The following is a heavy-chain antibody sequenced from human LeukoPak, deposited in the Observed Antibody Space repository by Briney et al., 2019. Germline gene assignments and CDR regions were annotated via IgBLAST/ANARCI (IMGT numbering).Heavy chain of an antibody. CDR1: GGSFSGYY. Sequence: SETLSLTCAVYGGSFSGYYWSWIRQPPGKGLEWIGETNHSGSTNYNPSLKSRVTISVDKSKNQFSLKLNSVTAADTAVYYCARGGNKWELDNWFDPWGQGTLVTVSS. J-gene: IGHJ5*02. CDR3: ARGGNKWELDNWFDP. V-gene: IGHV4-34*01. CDR2: TNHSGST. D-gene: IGHD1-26*01.